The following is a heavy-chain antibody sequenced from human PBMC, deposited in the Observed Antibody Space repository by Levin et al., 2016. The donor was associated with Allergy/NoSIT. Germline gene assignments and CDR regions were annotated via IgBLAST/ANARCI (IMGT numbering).Heavy chain of an antibody. Sequence: GGSLRLSCAASGFRFGDYGMNWVRQAPGKGLEWVSTISSGSSYINYADSVKGRFSISRDNAKNSLYLQMNSLRAEDTAVYYCARGEWGETALRSSYYYGMDVWGQGTTVTVSS. CDR3: ARGEWGETALRSSYYYGMDV. D-gene: IGHD5-18*01. CDR2: ISSGSSYI. V-gene: IGHV3-21*01. CDR1: GFRFGDYG. J-gene: IGHJ6*02.